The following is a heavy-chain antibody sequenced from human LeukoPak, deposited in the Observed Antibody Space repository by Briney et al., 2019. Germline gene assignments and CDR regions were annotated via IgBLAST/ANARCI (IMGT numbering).Heavy chain of an antibody. D-gene: IGHD2-2*01. CDR1: GFTFSNYA. CDR2: ISGGGGTT. V-gene: IGHV3-23*01. CDR3: ARDRGFDVVVPAALDY. Sequence: GGSLRLSCAGSGFTFSNYAMSWVRQTPGKGLEWVAAISGGGGTTYYADSVKGRFTISRDNSKNTLYLQMNSLRAEDTAVYYCARDRGFDVVVPAALDYWGQGTLVTVSS. J-gene: IGHJ4*02.